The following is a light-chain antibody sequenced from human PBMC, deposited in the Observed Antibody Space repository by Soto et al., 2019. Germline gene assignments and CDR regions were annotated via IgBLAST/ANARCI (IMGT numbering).Light chain of an antibody. V-gene: IGLV4-69*01. J-gene: IGLJ2*01. CDR2: LNNDGSH. CDR1: SGHSSYA. Sequence: QPVLTQSPSASASLGAAVKLTCTLSSGHSSYAIAWHQKQPGKGPRYLMDLNNDGSHTKGDGIPDRFSGSSSGADRYLIISSLQSEDEADYYCQPWGTGFPFFGGGTQVTVL. CDR3: QPWGTGFPF.